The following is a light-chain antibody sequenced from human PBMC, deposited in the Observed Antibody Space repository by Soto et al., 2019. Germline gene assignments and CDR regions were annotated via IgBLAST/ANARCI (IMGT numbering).Light chain of an antibody. J-gene: IGKJ2*01. CDR2: DAS. V-gene: IGKV3-20*01. CDR1: QSVSSSY. CDR3: QQFGTSFPYT. Sequence: EIVLTQSPGTLSLSPGERATLTCRASQSVSSSYLAWYQQKPDQAPRLLMYDASSRATGIPDRFSASGSETDFTLTISRLEPEDFSVYYCQQFGTSFPYTFGQGTKLDIK.